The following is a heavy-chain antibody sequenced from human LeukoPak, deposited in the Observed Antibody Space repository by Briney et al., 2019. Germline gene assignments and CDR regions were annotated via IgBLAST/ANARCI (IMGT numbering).Heavy chain of an antibody. CDR3: AREGPNDAFDI. CDR1: GFTFSSYS. J-gene: IGHJ3*02. CDR2: ISSSSSTI. Sequence: GGSLRLSCAASGFTFSSYSMNWVRQATGKGLEWVSYISSSSSTIYYADSVKGRFTISRDNAKNSLYLQMNSLRAEDTAVYYCAREGPNDAFDIWGQGTMVTVSS. V-gene: IGHV3-48*01.